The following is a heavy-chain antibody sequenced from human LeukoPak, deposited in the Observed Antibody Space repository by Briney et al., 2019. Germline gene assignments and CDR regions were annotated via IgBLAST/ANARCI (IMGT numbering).Heavy chain of an antibody. Sequence: GGSLRLSCAASGFTFSSYAMSWVRQAPGKGLEWVSAISGSGGSTYYADSVKGRFTISRDNSKNTLYLQMNSLRAEDTAVYYCAKGPGGDYVRRYIDLWGRGTLVTVSS. CDR1: GFTFSSYA. J-gene: IGHJ2*01. V-gene: IGHV3-23*01. CDR3: AKGPGGDYVRRYIDL. CDR2: ISGSGGST. D-gene: IGHD4-17*01.